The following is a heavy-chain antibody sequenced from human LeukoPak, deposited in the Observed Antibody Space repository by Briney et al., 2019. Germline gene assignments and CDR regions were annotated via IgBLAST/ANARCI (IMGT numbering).Heavy chain of an antibody. CDR2: ISGSGAST. CDR1: GFTFSSYA. J-gene: IGHJ4*02. V-gene: IGHV3-23*01. CDR3: AKGTTITIFGVVNDF. Sequence: PGGSLRLSCAASGFTFSSYAMSWVRQAPGKGLEWVSAISGSGASTYYADSVKGRFTISRDNSKNTLYLQMNSLRAEDTAVYYCAKGTTITIFGVVNDFWGQGTLVTVSS. D-gene: IGHD3-3*01.